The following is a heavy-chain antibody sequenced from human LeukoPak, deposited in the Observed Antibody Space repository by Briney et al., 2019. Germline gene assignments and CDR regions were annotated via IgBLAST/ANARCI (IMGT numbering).Heavy chain of an antibody. CDR3: ARDLLGRPYYYGMDV. J-gene: IGHJ6*02. D-gene: IGHD1-26*01. CDR1: GFIVSNNY. V-gene: IGHV3-53*01. CDR2: IYSDGST. Sequence: GGSLRLPCAASGFIVSNNYMSWVRQAPGKGLEWVSVIYSDGSTYFADSVKGRFTISRDNSKNTLYLQMNSLRAEDTAVYYCARDLLGRPYYYGMDVWGQGTTVTVSS.